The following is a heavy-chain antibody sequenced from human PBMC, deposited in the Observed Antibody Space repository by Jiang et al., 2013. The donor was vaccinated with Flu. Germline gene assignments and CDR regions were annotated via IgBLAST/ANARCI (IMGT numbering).Heavy chain of an antibody. CDR2: ISSSSSYI. D-gene: IGHD2-2*01. V-gene: IGHV3-21*01. J-gene: IGHJ6*04. CDR3: ARDEDIVVVPAAMTYYYYYGMDV. CDR1: GFTFSSYS. Sequence: QLLESGGGLVKPGGSLRLSCAASGFTFSSYSMNWVRQAPGKGLEWVSSISSSSSYIYYADSVKGRFTISRDNAKNSLYLQMNSLRAEDTAVYYCARDEDIVVVPAAMTYYYYYGMDVWGKGTTVTVSS.